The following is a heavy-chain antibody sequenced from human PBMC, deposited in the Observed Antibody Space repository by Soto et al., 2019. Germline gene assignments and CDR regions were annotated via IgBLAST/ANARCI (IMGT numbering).Heavy chain of an antibody. Sequence: GGSLRLSCAASGFTFSSYAMSWVRQAPGKGLEWVSAISGSGGSTYYADSVKGRFTISRDNSKNTLYLQMNSLRAEDTAVYYCAKGSLIFCSGGSCYYFDYWGQGTLVTVSS. CDR3: AKGSLIFCSGGSCYYFDY. D-gene: IGHD2-15*01. V-gene: IGHV3-23*01. CDR2: ISGSGGST. CDR1: GFTFSSYA. J-gene: IGHJ4*02.